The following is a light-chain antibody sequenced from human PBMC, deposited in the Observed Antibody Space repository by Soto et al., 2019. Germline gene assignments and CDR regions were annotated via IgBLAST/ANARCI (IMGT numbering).Light chain of an antibody. CDR3: QQYGSSPDT. CDR1: QSVSSSY. J-gene: IGKJ2*01. V-gene: IGKV3-20*01. CDR2: GAS. Sequence: EIVLTQSPGTRSLSPGERATLSCRASQSVSSSYLAWDQQKPGQAPRLLIYGASSRATGIPDRFSGSGSGTDFTLTISRLEPEDFAVYYCQQYGSSPDTFGQGTKLEIK.